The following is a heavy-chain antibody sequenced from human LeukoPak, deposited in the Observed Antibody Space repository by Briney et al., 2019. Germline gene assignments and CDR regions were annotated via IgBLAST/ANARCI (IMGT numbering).Heavy chain of an antibody. D-gene: IGHD3/OR15-3a*01. CDR1: GVSISSSNSY. Sequence: SETLSLTCTVSGVSISSSNSYWGWIRQPPGKGLEWIGSIYYTENTYYNASLKSRVTISIDTSKNQISLRLTSVTVTDTAMYYCARQTGSGLFTLPGGQGILVTVSS. CDR2: IYYTENT. CDR3: ARQTGSGLFTLP. J-gene: IGHJ4*02. V-gene: IGHV4-39*01.